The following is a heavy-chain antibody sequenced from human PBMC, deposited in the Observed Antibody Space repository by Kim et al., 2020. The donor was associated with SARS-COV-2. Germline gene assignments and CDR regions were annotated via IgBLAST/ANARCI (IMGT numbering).Heavy chain of an antibody. CDR3: AKDGDSVWDSFVVPAAPHFDY. CDR2: ISYDGSNK. V-gene: IGHV3-30*18. Sequence: GGSLRLSCAASGFTFSSYGMHWVRQAPGKGLEWVAVISYDGSNKYYADSVKGRFTISRDNSKNTLYLQMNSLRAEDTAVYYCAKDGDSVWDSFVVPAAPHFDYWGQGTLVTVSS. D-gene: IGHD2-2*01. J-gene: IGHJ4*02. CDR1: GFTFSSYG.